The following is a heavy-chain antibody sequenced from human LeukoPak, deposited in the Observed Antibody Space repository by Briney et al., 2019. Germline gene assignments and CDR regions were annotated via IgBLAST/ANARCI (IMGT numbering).Heavy chain of an antibody. CDR3: ARIGYYYDSSGYTGRYYYYDYMDV. J-gene: IGHJ6*03. V-gene: IGHV4-4*07. D-gene: IGHD3-22*01. Sequence: SETLSLTCTVSGGSISRYYWSWIRQPAGKGLEWIGRIYTSGSTNYNPSLKSRVTISVDKCKNQFSLKLSSVTAADTVVYYCARIGYYYDSSGYTGRYYYYDYMDVWGKGTTVTVSS. CDR1: GGSISRYY. CDR2: IYTSGST.